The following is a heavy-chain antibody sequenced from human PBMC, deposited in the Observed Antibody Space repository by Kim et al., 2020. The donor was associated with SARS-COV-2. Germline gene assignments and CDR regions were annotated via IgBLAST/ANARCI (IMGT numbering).Heavy chain of an antibody. CDR3: ARHDGEHRGYYYYGMDV. CDR2: IYPGDSDT. D-gene: IGHD4-17*01. V-gene: IGHV5-51*01. CDR1: GYSFTSYW. J-gene: IGHJ6*02. Sequence: GESLKISCKGSGYSFTSYWIGWVRQMPGKGLEWMGIIYPGDSDTRYSPSFQGQVTISADKSISTAYLQWSSLKASDTAMYYCARHDGEHRGYYYYGMDVWGQGTTVTVSS.